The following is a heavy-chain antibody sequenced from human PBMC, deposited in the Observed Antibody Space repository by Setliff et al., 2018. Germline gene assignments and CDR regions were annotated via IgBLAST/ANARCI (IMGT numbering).Heavy chain of an antibody. CDR1: GYTFVNYG. CDR3: ARDRYFYDASGQRSGYYYYMDV. J-gene: IGHJ6*03. D-gene: IGHD3-22*01. CDR2: IKTFSFKA. Sequence: GASVKVSCKASGYTFVNYGINWVRQAPGQGLEWMGWIKTFSFKANYAQKLQDRVTITTDTSTTTVYMELRGLRSDDTAMYYCARDRYFYDASGQRSGYYYYMDVWGKGTTVTVSS. V-gene: IGHV1-18*01.